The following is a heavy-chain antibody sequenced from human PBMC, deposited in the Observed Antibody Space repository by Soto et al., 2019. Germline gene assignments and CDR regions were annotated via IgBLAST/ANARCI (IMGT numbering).Heavy chain of an antibody. CDR2: INHSGST. J-gene: IGHJ4*02. V-gene: IGHV4-34*01. Sequence: ETLSLTCAVYGGSFSGYYWSWIRQPPGKGLEWIGEINHSGSTNYNPSLKSRVTISVDTSKNQFSLKLGSVTAADTAVYYCARGRQWLARFDYWGQGTLVTVSS. D-gene: IGHD6-19*01. CDR3: ARGRQWLARFDY. CDR1: GGSFSGYY.